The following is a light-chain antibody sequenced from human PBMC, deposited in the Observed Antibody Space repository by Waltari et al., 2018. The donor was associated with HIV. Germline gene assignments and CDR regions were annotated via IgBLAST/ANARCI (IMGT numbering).Light chain of an antibody. J-gene: IGLJ3*02. V-gene: IGLV1-47*01. CDR3: VSYDSRLDERL. CDR2: RNY. CDR1: TSNIEPGA. Sequence: QSVLTQPPSVSGTPGPTVTISCSGSTSNIEPGALYWYQQLPGTAPKLIIYRNYKRPSGVSDRFSCSKSGASASLVISGLRSEDEAHYYCVSYDSRLDERLFGGGTKLTVL.